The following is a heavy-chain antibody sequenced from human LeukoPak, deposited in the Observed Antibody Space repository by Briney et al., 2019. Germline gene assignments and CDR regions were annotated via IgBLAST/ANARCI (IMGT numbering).Heavy chain of an antibody. CDR1: GGTFSSYA. CDR3: ARDKRELLSGYYYYYMDV. CDR2: IIPIFGTA. J-gene: IGHJ6*03. V-gene: IGHV1-69*13. D-gene: IGHD1-26*01. Sequence: SVKVSCKASGGTFSSYAISWVRQAPGQGLEWMGGIIPIFGTANYAQKFQGRVTITADESTSTAYMELSSLRSEDTAVYYCARDKRELLSGYYYYYMDVWGKGTTVTISS.